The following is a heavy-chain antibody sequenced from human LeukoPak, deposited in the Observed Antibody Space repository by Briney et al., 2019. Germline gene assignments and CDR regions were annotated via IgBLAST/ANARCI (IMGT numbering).Heavy chain of an antibody. CDR3: AREFRGTYYSQFDY. V-gene: IGHV4-39*07. Sequence: PSETLSLTCIVSGGSISSSLYYWGWIRQPPGKGLEWIGTIYYGGTTYYNPSLKSRVTISVDTSGNQFSLRLTSVTGADTAVYYCAREFRGTYYSQFDYWGQGTLVSVSS. CDR2: IYYGGTT. J-gene: IGHJ4*02. CDR1: GGSISSSLYY. D-gene: IGHD1-26*01.